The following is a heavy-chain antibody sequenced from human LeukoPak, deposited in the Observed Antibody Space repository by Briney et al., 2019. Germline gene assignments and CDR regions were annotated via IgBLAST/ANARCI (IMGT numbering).Heavy chain of an antibody. V-gene: IGHV3-23*01. D-gene: IGHD3-9*01. CDR1: GFTVSSNY. CDR3: ARGLLQYVDWLLPSFDY. J-gene: IGHJ4*02. CDR2: ISGSGGST. Sequence: GGSLRLSCAASGFTVSSNYMSWVRQAPGKGLEWVSAISGSGGSTYYADSVKGRFTISRDNSKNTLYLQMNSLRAEDTAVYYCARGLLQYVDWLLPSFDYWGQGTLVTVSS.